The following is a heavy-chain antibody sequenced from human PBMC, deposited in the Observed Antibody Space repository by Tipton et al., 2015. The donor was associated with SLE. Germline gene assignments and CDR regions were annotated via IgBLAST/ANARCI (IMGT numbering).Heavy chain of an antibody. V-gene: IGHV4-4*08. CDR1: GGSIRNYY. CDR2: IYISGTT. D-gene: IGHD5-24*01. Sequence: TLSLTCSVSGGSIRNYYWTWIRQPPGKGLEWIGHIYISGTTNYNPSPKSRIAISVDTSKNQFSLKLRSVTAADTAVYYCVRLELPATKADYWGPGTLVTVSS. J-gene: IGHJ4*02. CDR3: VRLELPATKADY.